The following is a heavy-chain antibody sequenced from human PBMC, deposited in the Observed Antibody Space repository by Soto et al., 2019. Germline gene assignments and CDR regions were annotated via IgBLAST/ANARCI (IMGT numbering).Heavy chain of an antibody. Sequence: SDTLSLTCAAYGGSFSGYYWSPIRQPPGKGLEWIGEINHSGSTNYNPSLKSRVTISVDTSKNQFSLKLSSVTAADTAVYYCARALSHKALDYWGQGTLVTVS. CDR1: GGSFSGYY. CDR2: INHSGST. J-gene: IGHJ4*02. CDR3: ARALSHKALDY. V-gene: IGHV4-34*01.